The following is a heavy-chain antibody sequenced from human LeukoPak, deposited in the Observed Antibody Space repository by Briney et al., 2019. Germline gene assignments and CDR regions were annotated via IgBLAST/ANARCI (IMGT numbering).Heavy chain of an antibody. CDR2: IYYSGST. J-gene: IGHJ4*02. Sequence: SETLSLTCTVSGGSISSSTYYWGWIRQPPGKGLEWIGSIYYSGSTYYNPSLKSRVPIFVDTSKNQFSLKLSSVTAADTAVYYCATNNFDILTGYYSLDYWGQGTLVTVSS. CDR1: GGSISSSTYY. V-gene: IGHV4-39*01. D-gene: IGHD3-9*01. CDR3: ATNNFDILTGYYSLDY.